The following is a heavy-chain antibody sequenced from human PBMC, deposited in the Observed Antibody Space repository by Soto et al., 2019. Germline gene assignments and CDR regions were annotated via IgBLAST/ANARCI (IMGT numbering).Heavy chain of an antibody. CDR1: GFTFNTYG. CDR2: IWYDGSNI. D-gene: IGHD6-13*01. V-gene: IGHV3-33*01. J-gene: IGHJ4*02. Sequence: QVQLVESGGGVVQPGRSLRLSCAASGFTFNTYGMHWVRQAPGKGLDWVAVIWYDGSNIYYADSVKGRFTISRDNSKNTLYLQMDSLRAEDTAVYYCARANSSTYYGVDSWGQRTLVTVSS. CDR3: ARANSSTYYGVDS.